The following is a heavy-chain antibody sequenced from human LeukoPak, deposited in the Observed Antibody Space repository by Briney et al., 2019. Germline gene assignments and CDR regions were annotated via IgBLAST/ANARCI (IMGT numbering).Heavy chain of an antibody. CDR3: AKGRYRCSSTSRYNEPFDY. J-gene: IGHJ4*02. CDR1: GFTFSSYA. D-gene: IGHD2-2*02. CDR2: ISGSGGST. Sequence: GGSLRLSCAASGFTFSSYAMSWVRQAPGKGLEWASAISGSGGSTYYADSVKGRFTISRDNSKNTLYLQMNSLRAEDTAVYYCAKGRYRCSSTSRYNEPFDYWGQGTLVTVSS. V-gene: IGHV3-23*01.